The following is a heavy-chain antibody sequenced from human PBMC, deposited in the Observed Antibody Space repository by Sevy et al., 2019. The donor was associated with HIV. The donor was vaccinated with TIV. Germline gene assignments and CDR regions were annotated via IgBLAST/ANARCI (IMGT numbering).Heavy chain of an antibody. CDR3: ARSRGGAVAGYYFDY. J-gene: IGHJ4*02. CDR1: GGSISSYY. D-gene: IGHD6-19*01. Sequence: SETLSLTCTVSGGSISSYYWSWIRQPAGKGLEWIGRIHTSGSTNYNPSLKSRVTMSVDTSKNQFSLKLSSVTAADTAVYYCARSRGGAVAGYYFDYWGQGTLVTVSS. V-gene: IGHV4-4*07. CDR2: IHTSGST.